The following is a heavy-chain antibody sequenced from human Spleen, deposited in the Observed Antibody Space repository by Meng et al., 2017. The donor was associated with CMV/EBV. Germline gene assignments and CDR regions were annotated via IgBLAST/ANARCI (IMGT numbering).Heavy chain of an antibody. CDR2: IYNSGST. CDR3: ARGGDGYNFWSLCYFDY. D-gene: IGHD5-24*01. J-gene: IGHJ4*02. CDR1: VGSISSGDYY. V-gene: IGHV4-31*02. Sequence: QGEVQRWVPGLVRHLLNLSLNGNVHVGSISSGDYYGSWIRQHPGKGREWIGRIYNSGSTNYNPSLKRRVTMSVDTSKNQFSLKLSSVTDADTAVYYCARGGDGYNFWSLCYFDYWGKGTLVTVSS.